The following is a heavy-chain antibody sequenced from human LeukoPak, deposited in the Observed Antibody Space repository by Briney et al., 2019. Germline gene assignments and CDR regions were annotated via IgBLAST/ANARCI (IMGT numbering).Heavy chain of an antibody. CDR1: DGSASSDKYY. V-gene: IGHV4-61*01. Sequence: PETLSLTCSVSDGSASSDKYYWDWIRQPAGKGLEWIGYIYYSGTTKNNPSLKTRVTISVDTSKGQFSLKLTSVTTADTAVYYCARQDGGPGPFDVWGRGTMVTVSS. D-gene: IGHD1-14*01. CDR3: ARQDGGPGPFDV. CDR2: IYYSGTT. J-gene: IGHJ3*01.